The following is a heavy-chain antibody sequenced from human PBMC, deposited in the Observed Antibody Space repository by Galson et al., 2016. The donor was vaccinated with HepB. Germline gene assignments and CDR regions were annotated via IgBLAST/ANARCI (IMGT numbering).Heavy chain of an antibody. CDR3: TRDPASYN. CDR1: GFTFSTSP. J-gene: IGHJ4*02. D-gene: IGHD2-21*01. V-gene: IGHV3-23*01. Sequence: SLRLSCAASGFTFSTSPMSWVRRAPGKGLEWLSSISGSGDRTYYTDSVKGRFTISRDTSKNTLYLQMSSRRVDDTALYYCTRDPASYNWGQGTLVLVSS. CDR2: ISGSGDRT.